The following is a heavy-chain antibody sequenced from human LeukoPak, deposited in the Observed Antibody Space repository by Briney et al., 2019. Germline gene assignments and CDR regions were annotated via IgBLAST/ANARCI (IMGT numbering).Heavy chain of an antibody. CDR2: IYHSGTT. CDR3: ARPLQYRSSNSCSDY. V-gene: IGHV4-38-2*02. J-gene: IGHJ4*02. Sequence: SETLSLTCTVSGYSISSGYYWGWIRQPPGKGLEWIGSIYHSGTTYYNPSLKSRVTISVDTSKNQFSLKLSSVTAADTAVYYCARPLQYRSSNSCSDYWGQGTLVTVSS. D-gene: IGHD2-2*01. CDR1: GYSISSGYY.